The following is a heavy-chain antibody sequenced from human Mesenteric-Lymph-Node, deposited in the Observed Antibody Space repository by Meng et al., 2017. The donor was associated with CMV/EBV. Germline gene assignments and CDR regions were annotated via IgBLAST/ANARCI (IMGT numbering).Heavy chain of an antibody. CDR1: GFTFSSYA. J-gene: IGHJ4*02. Sequence: GGSLRLSCAASGFTFSSYAMHWVRQAPGKGLEWVAVISYDGSNKYYADSVKGRFTISRDNSKNTLYLQMNSLRAEDTAVYYCANSGSNGYFDYWGQGTLVTVSS. CDR3: ANSGSNGYFDY. D-gene: IGHD1-26*01. CDR2: ISYDGSNK. V-gene: IGHV3-30*04.